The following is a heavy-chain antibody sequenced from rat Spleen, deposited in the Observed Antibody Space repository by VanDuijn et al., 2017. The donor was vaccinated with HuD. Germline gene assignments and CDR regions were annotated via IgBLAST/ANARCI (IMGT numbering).Heavy chain of an antibody. CDR3: ARSGDYSSYRVMDA. J-gene: IGHJ4*01. CDR2: MWSGGNT. D-gene: IGHD1-2*01. V-gene: IGHV2-45*01. Sequence: QVQLMESGPGLVQPSETLSLTCTVSGFSLTRYNVHWVRQPPGKGLEWMGVMWSGGNTDYHSALKSRLTISRDTSKSQVLLKMNSLQTEDTAMYFCARSGDYSSYRVMDAWGQGASVTVSS. CDR1: GFSLTRYN.